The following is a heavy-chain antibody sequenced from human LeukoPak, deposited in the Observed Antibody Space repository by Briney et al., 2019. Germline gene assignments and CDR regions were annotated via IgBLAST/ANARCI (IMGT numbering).Heavy chain of an antibody. CDR3: ARARDGHINNWFDP. J-gene: IGHJ5*02. Sequence: SETLSLTCTVSGGSINSYYWSWIRQPPGKGLEWIGYIYYSGSTNYNPSLKSRVTISVDASKNQFSLKMSSVTAADTAVYYCARARDGHINNWFDPWGQGTLVTVSS. CDR2: IYYSGST. V-gene: IGHV4-59*01. D-gene: IGHD5-24*01. CDR1: GGSINSYY.